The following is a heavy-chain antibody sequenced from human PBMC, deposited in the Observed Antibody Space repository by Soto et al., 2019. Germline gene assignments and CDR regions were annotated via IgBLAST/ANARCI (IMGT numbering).Heavy chain of an antibody. D-gene: IGHD3-22*01. CDR3: AKGYSSGYYGRAYDY. V-gene: IGHV3-23*01. CDR2: ISGSGVST. Sequence: GGSLRLSCAFTGFTFXSYGMTLVRQAPGKGLEWVSDISGSGVSTYYADSVKGRFTIFRDNSKNTLHLQMNSLRAKDTAVYYCAKGYSSGYYGRAYDYWGQGTLVTVSS. J-gene: IGHJ4*02. CDR1: GFTFXSYG.